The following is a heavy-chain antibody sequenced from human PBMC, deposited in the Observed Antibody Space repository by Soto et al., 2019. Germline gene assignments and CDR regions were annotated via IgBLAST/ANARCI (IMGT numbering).Heavy chain of an antibody. Sequence: GSLRLSCAASGXTFSSYAMDWARQAPGKGLEVVAVISYDGSNKYYADSVKGRFTISRDNSKKTLYLQMNSLRAEDTAVYYCARNGRGPYSSSSGYYYYYGMDVWGQGTTVTVS. CDR2: ISYDGSNK. J-gene: IGHJ6*02. D-gene: IGHD6-6*01. CDR1: GXTFSSYA. CDR3: ARNGRGPYSSSSGYYYYYGMDV. V-gene: IGHV3-30-3*01.